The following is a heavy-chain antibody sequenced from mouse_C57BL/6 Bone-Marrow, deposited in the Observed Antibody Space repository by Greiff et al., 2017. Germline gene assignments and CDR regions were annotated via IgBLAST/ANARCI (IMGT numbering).Heavy chain of an antibody. CDR1: GFTFSSYA. V-gene: IGHV5-9-1*02. J-gene: IGHJ4*01. Sequence: EVQRVESGEGLVKPGGSLKLSCAASGFTFSSYAMSWVRQTPETRLEWVAYISSGGDYIYYADTVKGRFTISSDNARNTLYLQMSSLKSEDTAMYYCTREGFSMDYWGQGTSVTVSS. CDR2: ISSGGDYI. CDR3: TREGFSMDY.